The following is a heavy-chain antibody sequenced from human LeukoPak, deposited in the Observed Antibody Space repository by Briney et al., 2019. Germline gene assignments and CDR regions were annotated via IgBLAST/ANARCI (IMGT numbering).Heavy chain of an antibody. V-gene: IGHV3-21*01. D-gene: IGHD5-18*01. CDR3: ARSNAGNSYRYFDF. CDR2: ISSTGNYI. CDR1: GFTFSTYS. J-gene: IGHJ4*02. Sequence: GGSLRLSCAASGFTFSTYSMTWVRQAPGKGLEWVSSISSTGNYIYYADSLKGRFTISRDNAKNSLFLQMNSLRAADTAVYYCARSNAGNSYRYFDFWGQGTLVTLSS.